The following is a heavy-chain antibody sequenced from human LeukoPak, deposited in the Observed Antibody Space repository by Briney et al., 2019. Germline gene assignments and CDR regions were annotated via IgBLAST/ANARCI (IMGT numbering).Heavy chain of an antibody. D-gene: IGHD6-13*01. CDR2: ISSSSSYI. V-gene: IGHV3-21*01. Sequence: GGSLRLSCAASGFTFSSYSMNWVRQAPGKGLEWVSSISSSSSYIYYADSVKGRFTISRDNAKNSLYLQMNSLRAEDTAVYYCARSQDHSIWGSRVPYYYYYMDVWGKGTTVTVSS. J-gene: IGHJ6*03. CDR3: ARSQDHSIWGSRVPYYYYYMDV. CDR1: GFTFSSYS.